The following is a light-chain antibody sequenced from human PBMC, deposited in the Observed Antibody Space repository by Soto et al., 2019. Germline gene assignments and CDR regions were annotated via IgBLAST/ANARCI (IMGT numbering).Light chain of an antibody. CDR2: GAS. CDR1: HSVASN. V-gene: IGKV3-15*01. Sequence: EIVMTQSPASLSVSPGDGATLSCRASHSVASNVAWYQQKPGQGPRLLIHGASTRAVDVPARFSGSGSGTDFTLTISSLQSEDFAVYYCQQYHNWPPQYTFGQGTKLQIK. CDR3: QQYHNWPPQYT. J-gene: IGKJ2*01.